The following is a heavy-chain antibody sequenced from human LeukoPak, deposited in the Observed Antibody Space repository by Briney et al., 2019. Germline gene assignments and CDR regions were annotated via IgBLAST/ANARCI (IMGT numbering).Heavy chain of an antibody. V-gene: IGHV3-23*01. CDR3: TRPGPFSSGWYTDY. D-gene: IGHD6-19*01. CDR2: ISGSGGDT. Sequence: GGSLRLSCAASGFTFSSYSMSWVRQAPGKGLEWVSVISGSGGDTFYADSVKGRFTISRDNSKNTLYLQMNSLKTEDTAVYYCTRPGPFSSGWYTDYWGQGTLVTVSS. J-gene: IGHJ4*02. CDR1: GFTFSSYS.